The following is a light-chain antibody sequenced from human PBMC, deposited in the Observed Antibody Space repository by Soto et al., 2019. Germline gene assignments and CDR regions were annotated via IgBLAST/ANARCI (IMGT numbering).Light chain of an antibody. Sequence: QSVLTQPPSASGTPGQRVTISCSGSSSNIGINTVNWYQHLPVTAPKLLMYNNDQRPSGVPDRFSGSKSGTSASLAISGLQPEDEADYSCAAWDDSLNALFGTGTKVTVL. CDR3: AAWDDSLNAL. J-gene: IGLJ1*01. CDR1: SSNIGINT. CDR2: NND. V-gene: IGLV1-44*01.